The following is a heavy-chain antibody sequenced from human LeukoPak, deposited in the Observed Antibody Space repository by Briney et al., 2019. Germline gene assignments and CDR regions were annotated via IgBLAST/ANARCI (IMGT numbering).Heavy chain of an antibody. CDR1: GFTFSDQY. J-gene: IGHJ4*02. V-gene: IGHV3-11*01. D-gene: IGHD6-6*01. Sequence: GGSLRLSCAVSGFTFSDQYMSRIRQAPGKGLEYLSYISGSGSDISYADSVKGRFTISRDNAKNSLYLQMNSLRVEDTAMYYCVRSARRGDFWGQGTLVTVSS. CDR2: ISGSGSDI. CDR3: VRSARRGDF.